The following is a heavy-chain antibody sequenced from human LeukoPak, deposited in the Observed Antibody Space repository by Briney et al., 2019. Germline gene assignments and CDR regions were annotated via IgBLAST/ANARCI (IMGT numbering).Heavy chain of an antibody. J-gene: IGHJ6*04. D-gene: IGHD6-19*01. CDR2: ISGSGGST. V-gene: IGHV3-23*01. Sequence: GGSLRLSFPASGFTFSSYPMSGAGQAPGKGLEWVSVISGSGGSTYYADSVKGRFTISRDNSKNTLYLQMNSLRAEDTAVYYCAKPLSIAVAGKGPMDVWGKGTTVTVSS. CDR1: GFTFSSYP. CDR3: AKPLSIAVAGKGPMDV.